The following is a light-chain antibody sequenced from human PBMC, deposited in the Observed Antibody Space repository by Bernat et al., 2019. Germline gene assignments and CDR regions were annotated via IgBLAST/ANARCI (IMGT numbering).Light chain of an antibody. CDR3: QQLNSFPIT. V-gene: IGKV1-9*01. Sequence: DIQLTQSPPFLSASVGDRVTITCRASQVIGTYLAWYQQKPGKAPNFLIYGASTLQTGVPSRFSGSGSGTELTLTISSLQPEDSAAYYCQQLNSFPITFGQGTRLEIK. CDR1: QVIGTY. CDR2: GAS. J-gene: IGKJ5*01.